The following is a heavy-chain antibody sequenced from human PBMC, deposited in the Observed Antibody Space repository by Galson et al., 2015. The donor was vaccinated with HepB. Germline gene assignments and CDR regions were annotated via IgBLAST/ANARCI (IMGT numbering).Heavy chain of an antibody. D-gene: IGHD6-6*01. V-gene: IGHV5-51*01. J-gene: IGHJ3*01. CDR1: GYSFSSFW. Sequence: QSGAEVKKPEESLRISCLGSGYSFSSFWIGWVRQKPGKGLEWMGIIYPGDSDTKYSPSFEGQVTFSVDKSISTAFLQWSSLKASDTAMYYCATTAAPGTSRDAFDFWGQGTMVTVSS. CDR2: IYPGDSDT. CDR3: ATTAAPGTSRDAFDF.